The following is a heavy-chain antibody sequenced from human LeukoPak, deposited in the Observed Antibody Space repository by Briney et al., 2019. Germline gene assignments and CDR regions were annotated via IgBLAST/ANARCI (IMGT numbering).Heavy chain of an antibody. D-gene: IGHD3-10*01. J-gene: IGHJ4*02. V-gene: IGHV1-2*02. CDR3: ASVWRSGSSDLADY. CDR2: INPNSGGT. CDR1: GYTFTGYY. Sequence: GASVKVSCKASGYTFTGYYMHWVRQAPGQGLEWMGWINPNSGGTNYAQKFQGRVTMTRDTSISTAYMELSRLRSDDTAGYYCASVWRSGSSDLADYWGQGTLVTVSS.